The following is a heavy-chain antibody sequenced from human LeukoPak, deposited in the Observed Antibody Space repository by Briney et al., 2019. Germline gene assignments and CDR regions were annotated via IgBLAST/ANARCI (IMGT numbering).Heavy chain of an antibody. CDR2: INPNSGNT. D-gene: IGHD3-22*01. CDR1: GYSFTDYY. J-gene: IGHJ3*02. V-gene: IGHV1-8*02. CDR3: ARGSPYYYDSSGYPFDI. Sequence: ASVKVSCKASGYSFTDYYMHWVRQAPGQGLEWMGWINPNSGNTGYAQKFQGRVTMTRNTSISTAYMELSSLRSEDTAVYYCARGSPYYYDSSGYPFDIWGQGTMVTVSS.